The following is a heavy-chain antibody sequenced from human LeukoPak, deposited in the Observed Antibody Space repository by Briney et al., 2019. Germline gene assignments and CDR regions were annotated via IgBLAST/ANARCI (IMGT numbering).Heavy chain of an antibody. D-gene: IGHD2-15*01. Sequence: ASVKVSCKASGYTFTGYYMHWVRQAPGQGLEWMGWINPNSGGTNYAQKFQGRVTMTRDTSISTAYMELSRLRSDDTAVCYCARDDACSGGSCYGIDYWGQGTLVTVSS. J-gene: IGHJ4*02. CDR1: GYTFTGYY. CDR2: INPNSGGT. CDR3: ARDDACSGGSCYGIDY. V-gene: IGHV1-2*02.